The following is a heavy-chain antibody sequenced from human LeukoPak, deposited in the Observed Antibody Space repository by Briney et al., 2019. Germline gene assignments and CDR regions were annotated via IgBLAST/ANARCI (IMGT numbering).Heavy chain of an antibody. CDR1: GGSISRYY. V-gene: IGHV4-4*07. D-gene: IGHD3-10*01. CDR2: IYTSGST. J-gene: IGHJ6*02. CDR3: SRGGQYGSGGYYTYYYYGMDV. Sequence: SDTLPLICTVSGGSISRYYWSWIRQPAGKGLEWIGRIYTSGSTNYNPSLKSRVTMSVDTSKNQFSLKLSSVTAADTAVYYCSRGGQYGSGGYYTYYYYGMDVWGQGTTVTVSS.